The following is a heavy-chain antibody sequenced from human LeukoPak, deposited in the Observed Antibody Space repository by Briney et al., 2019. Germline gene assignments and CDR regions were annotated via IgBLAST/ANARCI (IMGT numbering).Heavy chain of an antibody. V-gene: IGHV4-59*01. J-gene: IGHJ5*02. CDR1: GDSISSYD. D-gene: IGHD1-1*01. Sequence: PETLPLPCTVSGDSISSYDGSWIRQPPGKGLEWIGYAYHSGITNYNPSLKSRVTISVDTSESQFSLRLSSVTAADTAIYYCARHGGTSHLWGEGILVTVSS. CDR2: AYHSGIT. CDR3: ARHGGTSHL.